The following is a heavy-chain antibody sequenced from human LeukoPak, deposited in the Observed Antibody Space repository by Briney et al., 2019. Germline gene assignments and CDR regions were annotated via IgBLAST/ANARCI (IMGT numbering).Heavy chain of an antibody. CDR1: GYSFTSYW. J-gene: IGHJ2*01. V-gene: IGHV5-10-1*01. CDR2: IDPSDSYT. D-gene: IGHD6-19*01. CDR3: ARRQWLANYRHWYFDL. Sequence: GESLRISCKGSGYSFTSYWISWVRQLPGKGLEWMGRIDPSDSYTNYSPSFQGHVTISADKSISTAYLQWTSLKASDTAMYYCARRQWLANYRHWYFDLWGRGTLVTVSS.